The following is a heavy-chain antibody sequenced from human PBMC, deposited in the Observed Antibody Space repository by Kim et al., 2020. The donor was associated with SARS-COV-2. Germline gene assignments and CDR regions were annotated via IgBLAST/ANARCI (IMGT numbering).Heavy chain of an antibody. CDR3: VKDRLYDMDV. CDR1: GFTFSSHG. D-gene: IGHD2-21*01. J-gene: IGHJ6*02. V-gene: IGHV3-74*01. CDR2: ITCNGSVT. Sequence: GGSLRLSCVASGFTFSSHGMHWVRQVPGKGLVWVSQITCNGSVTRYADSVEGRFTISRDNPKNTLYLQMNSLRAEDTAIYYCVKDRLYDMDVWGQGTTVTVSS.